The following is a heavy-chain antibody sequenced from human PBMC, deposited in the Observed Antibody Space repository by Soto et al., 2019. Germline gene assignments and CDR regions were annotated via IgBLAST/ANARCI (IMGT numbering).Heavy chain of an antibody. Sequence: GGSLRLSCAASGFTFSSYAMSWVRQAPGKGLEWVSAISGSGGSTYYADSVKGRFTISRDNSKNTLYLQMNSLRAEDTAVYYCAKECAGQASWGYYYMDVWGKGTTVTVSS. J-gene: IGHJ6*03. CDR3: AKECAGQASWGYYYMDV. D-gene: IGHD3-16*01. V-gene: IGHV3-23*01. CDR2: ISGSGGST. CDR1: GFTFSSYA.